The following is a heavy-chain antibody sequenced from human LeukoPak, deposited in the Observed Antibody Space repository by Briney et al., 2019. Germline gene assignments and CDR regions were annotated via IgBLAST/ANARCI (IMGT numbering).Heavy chain of an antibody. CDR1: GYSISSGYY. CDR2: IYHSGST. J-gene: IGHJ3*02. CDR3: SKCRRMVDAFDI. Sequence: SETLSLTCTVSGYSISSGYYWGWIRQPPGKGLEWIGSIYHSGSTYYNPSLKSRVTISVDTSKNQFSLKLSSVTAADTAVYYCSKCRRMVDAFDIWGQGTMVTVSS. D-gene: IGHD3-10*01. V-gene: IGHV4-38-2*02.